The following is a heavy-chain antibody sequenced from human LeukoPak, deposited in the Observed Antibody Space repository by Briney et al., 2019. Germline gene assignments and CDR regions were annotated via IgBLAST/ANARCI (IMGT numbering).Heavy chain of an antibody. CDR2: IKQDGSGQ. J-gene: IGHJ4*02. CDR3: ARSYGHSIDY. V-gene: IGHV3-7*01. CDR1: GFSFSTQR. Sequence: GGSLRLSCAASGFSFSTQRMHWVRQAPGKGLEWAATIKQDGSGQYYVDSVKGRFTISRDNAQNSLYLQMNNLRAEDTAVYYCARSYGHSIDYWGQGTLVTVSS. D-gene: IGHD3-10*01.